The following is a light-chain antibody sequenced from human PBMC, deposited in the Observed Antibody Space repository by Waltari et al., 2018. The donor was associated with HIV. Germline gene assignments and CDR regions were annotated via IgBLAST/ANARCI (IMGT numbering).Light chain of an antibody. J-gene: IGLJ3*02. CDR3: ATRDDSLNAWV. CDR1: SSNIGSNY. Sequence: QSVLTQPPSASGTPGQRVTISCSGSSSNIGSNYVSWYQQLPGTAPKLLIYRNNQRPSGVPDRFSGSKSGTSASLAISGLRSEDEADYYCATRDDSLNAWVFGGGTKVTVL. CDR2: RNN. V-gene: IGLV1-47*01.